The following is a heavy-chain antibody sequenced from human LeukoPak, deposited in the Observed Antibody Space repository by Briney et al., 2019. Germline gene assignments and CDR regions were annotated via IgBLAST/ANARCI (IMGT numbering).Heavy chain of an antibody. CDR2: IIPIFGTA. D-gene: IGHD3-10*01. V-gene: IGHV1-69*06. J-gene: IGHJ3*02. CDR3: ARDITMVRGVNVGGI. Sequence: SVKVSCKASGGTFSSYAISWVRQAPGQGLEWRGGIIPIFGTANYAQKFQGRVTITADKSTSTAYMELSSLRSEDTAVYYCARDITMVRGVNVGGIWGQGTMVTVSS. CDR1: GGTFSSYA.